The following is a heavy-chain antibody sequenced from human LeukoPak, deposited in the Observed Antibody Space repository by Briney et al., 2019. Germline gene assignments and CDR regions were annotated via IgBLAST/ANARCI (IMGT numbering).Heavy chain of an antibody. CDR1: GYTFTSYG. CDR3: ARDRPRIAAAPQGY. D-gene: IGHD6-13*01. J-gene: IGHJ4*02. V-gene: IGHV1-18*01. Sequence: ASVKVSCKASGYTFTSYGISWVRQAPGQGLEWMGWISAYNGNTNYAQKLQGRVTMTTDTSTSTAYMELRSLRSDDTAVYYCARDRPRIAAAPQGYWGQGTLVTVSS. CDR2: ISAYNGNT.